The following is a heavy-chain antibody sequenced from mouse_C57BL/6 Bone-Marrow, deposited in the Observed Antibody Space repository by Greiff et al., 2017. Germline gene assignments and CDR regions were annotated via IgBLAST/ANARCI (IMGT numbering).Heavy chain of an antibody. D-gene: IGHD1-1*01. CDR3: ARRDYYGSRGFAY. J-gene: IGHJ3*01. CDR1: GYTFTSYG. Sequence: QVQLQQSGAELARPGASVKLSCKASGYTFTSYGISWVKQRTGQGLEWIGEIYPRSGNTYYNEKFKGKATLTADKSSSTAYMELRSLTSEDSAVYFCARRDYYGSRGFAYWGQGTLVTVSA. V-gene: IGHV1-81*01. CDR2: IYPRSGNT.